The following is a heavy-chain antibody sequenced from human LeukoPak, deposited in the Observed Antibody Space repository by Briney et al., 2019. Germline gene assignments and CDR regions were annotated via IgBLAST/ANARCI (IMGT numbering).Heavy chain of an antibody. D-gene: IGHD3-16*02. Sequence: ASVKVSCKASGYTFTSYYMHWVRQAPGQGLEWMGIINPSGGSTSYAQKFQGRVTMTRDMSTSTVYMELSSLRSEDTAVYYCARDKGPGALGSYLPYYHYYMDVWGKGTTVTVSS. J-gene: IGHJ6*03. CDR1: GYTFTSYY. V-gene: IGHV1-46*01. CDR2: INPSGGST. CDR3: ARDKGPGALGSYLPYYHYYMDV.